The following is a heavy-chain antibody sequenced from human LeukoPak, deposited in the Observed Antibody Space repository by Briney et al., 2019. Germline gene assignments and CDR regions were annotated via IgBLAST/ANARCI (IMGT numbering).Heavy chain of an antibody. V-gene: IGHV3-23*01. Sequence: GGSLRLSCAASRFTFSSYWMSWVRQAPGKGLEWVSAISGSGGSTYYADSVKGRFTISRDNSKNTLYLQMNSLRAEDTAVYYCAKDYYGSGSYVYFDYWGQGTLVTVSS. D-gene: IGHD3-10*01. J-gene: IGHJ4*02. CDR3: AKDYYGSGSYVYFDY. CDR1: RFTFSSYW. CDR2: ISGSGGST.